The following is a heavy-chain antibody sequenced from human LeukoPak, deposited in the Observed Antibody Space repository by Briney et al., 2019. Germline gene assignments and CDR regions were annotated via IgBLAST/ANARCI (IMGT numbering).Heavy chain of an antibody. CDR3: AKLESPYYYAMDV. CDR2: ISYSGST. Sequence: SETLSLTCTVSGGSISSSSYYWGWIRQPPGKGLEWIGSISYSGSTYYNPSLKSRVTISVDTSKNQFSLKLSSVTAADSALYYCAKLESPYYYAMDVWGQGTTVTVSS. J-gene: IGHJ6*02. V-gene: IGHV4-39*01. CDR1: GGSISSSSYY. D-gene: IGHD3-3*01.